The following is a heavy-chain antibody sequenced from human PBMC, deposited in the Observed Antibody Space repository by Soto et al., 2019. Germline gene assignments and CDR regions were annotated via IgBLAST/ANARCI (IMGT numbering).Heavy chain of an antibody. CDR1: VFTCANNA. D-gene: IGHD3-22*01. J-gene: IGHJ3*02. CDR3: SRPSYYYDSSGFEPGAFDI. V-gene: IGHV3-49*03. CDR2: TRSKNYGRTT. Sequence: GPLRFSCTGSVFTCANNAMTWFRQGPGKGLEKVGFTRSKNYGRTTEYSASVQGRFTISRDDSKGIAYLEMNSLTTDDTAVYYCSRPSYYYDSSGFEPGAFDIWGQGTMVTVSS.